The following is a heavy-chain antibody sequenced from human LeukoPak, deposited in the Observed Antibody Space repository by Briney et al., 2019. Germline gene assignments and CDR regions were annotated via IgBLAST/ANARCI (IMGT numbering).Heavy chain of an antibody. CDR3: ARGQSIVGATGDY. D-gene: IGHD1-26*01. Sequence: SETLSLTCAVYGGSFSCYYWSWIRQPPGKGLEWIGEINHSGSTNYNPSLKSRVTMSVDTSKNQFSLKLSSVTAADTAVYYCARGQSIVGATGDYWGQGTLVTVSS. CDR2: INHSGST. V-gene: IGHV4-34*01. CDR1: GGSFSCYY. J-gene: IGHJ4*02.